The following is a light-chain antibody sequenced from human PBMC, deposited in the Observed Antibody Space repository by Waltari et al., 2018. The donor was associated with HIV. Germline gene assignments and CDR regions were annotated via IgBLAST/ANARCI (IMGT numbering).Light chain of an antibody. CDR2: GVS. V-gene: IGLV1-40*01. J-gene: IGLJ1*01. CDR1: TSNVGTIYL. Sequence: QSVLTQPPSVSGAPGQRVTISCSGSTSNVGTIYLLHWYQQLPGMAPKLLISGVSNRPYGVPDRFSASKSGTSGSLTITGLQPEDEADYYCQTFDITLGGFYVFGTGTKVTVL. CDR3: QTFDITLGGFYV.